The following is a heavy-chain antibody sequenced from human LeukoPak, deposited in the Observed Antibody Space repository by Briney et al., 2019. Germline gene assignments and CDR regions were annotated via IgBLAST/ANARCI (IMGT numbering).Heavy chain of an antibody. CDR1: GITVSSND. V-gene: IGHV3-53*01. CDR2: IYSGGRT. Sequence: PGGSLRLSCTASGITVSSNDMCWVRQAPGKGLEWISLIYSGGRTDCADSVKGRFTISRDNSKNMVYLQMNSLRGDDTAVYYCAGVLRGAFDIWGQGKMVAVSS. J-gene: IGHJ3*02. CDR3: AGVLRGAFDI.